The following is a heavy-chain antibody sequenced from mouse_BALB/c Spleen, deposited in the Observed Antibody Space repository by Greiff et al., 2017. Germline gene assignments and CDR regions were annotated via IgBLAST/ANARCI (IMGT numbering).Heavy chain of an antibody. CDR3: ARSGNPYAMDY. D-gene: IGHD2-1*01. V-gene: IGHV5-6-5*01. CDR2: ISSGGST. Sequence: DVKLVESGGGLVKPGGSLKLSCAASGFTFSSYAMSWVRQTPEKRLEWVASISSGGSTYYPDSVKGRFTISRDNARNILYLQMSSLRSEDTAMYYCARSGNPYAMDYWGQGTSVTVSS. CDR1: GFTFSSYA. J-gene: IGHJ4*01.